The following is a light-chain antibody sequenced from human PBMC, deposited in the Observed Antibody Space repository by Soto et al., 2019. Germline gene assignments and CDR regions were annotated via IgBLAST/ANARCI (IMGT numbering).Light chain of an antibody. J-gene: IGKJ1*01. CDR2: AAS. CDR3: QEYKSYSWT. Sequence: ATQMTQSPSSLSASVGDRITITCRASRDIGSDLSWYQQKPGKAPTLLIYAASNLQSGVPSRFRGSRSGTEFTLTIDSLQPDDFATYYCQEYKSYSWTFGQGTKVDIK. V-gene: IGKV1-6*01. CDR1: RDIGSD.